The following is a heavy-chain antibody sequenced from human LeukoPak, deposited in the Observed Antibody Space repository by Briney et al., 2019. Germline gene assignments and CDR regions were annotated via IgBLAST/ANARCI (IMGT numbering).Heavy chain of an antibody. Sequence: PSETLSLTRTVSGGSISSYYWSWIRQPPGKGLEWIGYIYYRGSTNYNPSLKSRVTISVDTSKNQFSLKLSSVTAADTAVYYCARGTYYDFWSVYRSYGMDVWGQGTTVTVSS. J-gene: IGHJ6*02. V-gene: IGHV4-59*01. D-gene: IGHD3-3*01. CDR1: GGSISSYY. CDR2: IYYRGST. CDR3: ARGTYYDFWSVYRSYGMDV.